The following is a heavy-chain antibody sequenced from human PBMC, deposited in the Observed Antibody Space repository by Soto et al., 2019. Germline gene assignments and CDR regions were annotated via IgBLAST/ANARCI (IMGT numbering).Heavy chain of an antibody. Sequence: GGSLRLSCVASVFTFSNNDMTWVRQAPGKGLEWVPTIDGTSTFSNYADSVEGRFTISRDNSRNTVYLQMNSLRADDTAVYYCAKNSGWFTAWGQGTLVTVSS. J-gene: IGHJ5*02. CDR1: VFTFSNND. D-gene: IGHD6-19*01. CDR3: AKNSGWFTA. CDR2: IDGTSTFS. V-gene: IGHV3-23*05.